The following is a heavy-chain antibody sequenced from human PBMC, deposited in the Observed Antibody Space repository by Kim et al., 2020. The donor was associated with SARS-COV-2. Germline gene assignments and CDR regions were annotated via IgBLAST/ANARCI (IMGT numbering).Heavy chain of an antibody. CDR2: IYYSGST. V-gene: IGHV4-59*13. D-gene: IGHD3-9*01. CDR3: ARADYFDWLFGYGMDV. Sequence: SETLSLTCTVSGGSISSYYWSWIRQPPGKGLEWIGYIYYSGSTNYNPSLKSRVTISVDTSKNQFSLKLSSVTAADTAVYYCARADYFDWLFGYGMDVWGQGTTVTVSS. J-gene: IGHJ6*02. CDR1: GGSISSYY.